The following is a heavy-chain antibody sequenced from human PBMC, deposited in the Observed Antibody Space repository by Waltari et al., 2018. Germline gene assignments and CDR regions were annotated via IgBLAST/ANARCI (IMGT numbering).Heavy chain of an antibody. Sequence: QVQLQQWGAGLLKPSETLSLTCAVYGGSFSGYYWSWIRRPPGKGLEWIGEINHSGSTNYNPSLKSRVTISVDTSKNQFSLKLSSVTAADTAVYYCARNARGYSYGTLDYWGQGTLVTVSS. CDR3: ARNARGYSYGTLDY. V-gene: IGHV4-34*01. J-gene: IGHJ4*02. CDR1: GGSFSGYY. D-gene: IGHD5-18*01. CDR2: INHSGST.